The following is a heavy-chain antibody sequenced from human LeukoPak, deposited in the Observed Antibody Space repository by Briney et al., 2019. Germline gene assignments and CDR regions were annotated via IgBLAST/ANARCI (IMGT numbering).Heavy chain of an antibody. J-gene: IGHJ5*02. CDR2: IYYSGST. D-gene: IGHD6-6*01. CDR1: GGSISSYY. V-gene: IGHV4-59*13. Sequence: SETLSLTCTVSGGSISSYYWSWIRQPPGKGLERIGYIYYSGSTNYNPSLKSRVTISVDTSKNQFSLKLSSVTAADTAVYYCARDLRYSSSLSWFDPWGQGTLVTVSS. CDR3: ARDLRYSSSLSWFDP.